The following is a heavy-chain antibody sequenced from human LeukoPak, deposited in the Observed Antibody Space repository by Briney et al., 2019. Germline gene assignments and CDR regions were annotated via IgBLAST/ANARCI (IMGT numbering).Heavy chain of an antibody. V-gene: IGHV3-23*01. D-gene: IGHD6-13*01. J-gene: IGHJ4*02. CDR2: ISGSGGST. CDR3: ARVRGSWCLDC. Sequence: GGSLRLSCAASGFTFSSYAMSWVRQAPGKGLEWVSAISGSGGSTYYADSVKGRFTISRDNSKNTLYLQMNSLRAEDTAMYYCARVRGSWCLDCWGQGTLVTVSS. CDR1: GFTFSSYA.